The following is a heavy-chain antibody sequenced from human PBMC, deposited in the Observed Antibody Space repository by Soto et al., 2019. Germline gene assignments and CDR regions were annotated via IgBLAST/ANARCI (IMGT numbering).Heavy chain of an antibody. D-gene: IGHD2-21*01. CDR1: GYTFTGYA. V-gene: IGHV1-3*01. J-gene: IGHJ4*02. CDR2: FNAGNGNT. CDR3: ASAHIISGRTGYVY. Sequence: QVQLVQSGAEVKKPGASVKVSCKASGYTFTGYAMHWVRQAPPQSLEWMGWFNAGNGNTKYSQKFQGRVTFTRDTSANIVYMELRSLSSDDTATCSCASAHIISGRTGYVYWGQGTLVTVSS.